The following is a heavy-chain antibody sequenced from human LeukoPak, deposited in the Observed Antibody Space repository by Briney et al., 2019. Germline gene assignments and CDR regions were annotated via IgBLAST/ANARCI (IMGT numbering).Heavy chain of an antibody. J-gene: IGHJ4*02. Sequence: PSETLSLTCTVPGGSISSYYWSWIRQPPGKGLEWIGYIYYSGSTKYNPSLKSRVTISVDTSKNQFSLELSSVTAADTAVYYCARVVDHGYSDYWGLGTLVTVSS. CDR3: ARVVDHGYSDY. V-gene: IGHV4-59*01. D-gene: IGHD5-24*01. CDR1: GGSISSYY. CDR2: IYYSGST.